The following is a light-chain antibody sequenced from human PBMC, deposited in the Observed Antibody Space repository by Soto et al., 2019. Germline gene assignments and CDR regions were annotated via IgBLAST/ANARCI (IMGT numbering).Light chain of an antibody. CDR1: QSVLYSSNNKNY. Sequence: DIVMTQSPDSLAVSLGERATINCKSTQSVLYSSNNKNYLAWYQQKVGQPPKLLIYWAYTRESGVHDRFSGSGSGTDFTLTISSLRAEDVAVYYCQQYYTSPITFGQGTRLEIK. J-gene: IGKJ5*01. CDR2: WAY. V-gene: IGKV4-1*01. CDR3: QQYYTSPIT.